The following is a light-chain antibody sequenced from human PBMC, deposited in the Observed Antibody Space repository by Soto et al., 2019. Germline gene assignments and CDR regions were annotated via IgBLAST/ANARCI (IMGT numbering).Light chain of an antibody. Sequence: QSALTQPASVSGSPGQSITISCTGTSSDVGGYNYVTWYQQHTGKAPKLMIYEVSNRPSGVSNRFSGSKSGNTASLTISGLQAEDEADYYCSSYTSSSTPVVFGGGTTLTVL. CDR2: EVS. CDR1: SSDVGGYNY. V-gene: IGLV2-14*01. J-gene: IGLJ2*01. CDR3: SSYTSSSTPVV.